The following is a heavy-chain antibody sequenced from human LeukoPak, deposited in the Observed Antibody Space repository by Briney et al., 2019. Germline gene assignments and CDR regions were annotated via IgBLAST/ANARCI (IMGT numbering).Heavy chain of an antibody. CDR2: IYHRGSA. CDR3: ARAGDYYVSGSYLGY. V-gene: IGHV4-59*13. CDR1: GGSISRYY. D-gene: IGHD3-10*01. J-gene: IGHJ4*02. Sequence: SETLFLTCTVSGGSISRYYWTWIRQPPGKGLEWIGYIYHRGSANYNPSLKSRVTISVDTSKNQFSLTLSSVTSADAAVYYCARAGDYYVSGSYLGYWGQGTLVTVSS.